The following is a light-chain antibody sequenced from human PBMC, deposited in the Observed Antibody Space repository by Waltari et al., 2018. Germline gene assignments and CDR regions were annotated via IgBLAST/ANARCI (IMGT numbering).Light chain of an antibody. CDR3: MQGTQWPWT. CDR2: KVS. V-gene: IGKV2-30*01. CDR1: QSLVDSDGHTY. J-gene: IGKJ1*01. Sequence: DVVMTQSPPSLPVTLGQQASISCRSSQSLVDSDGHTYLNWFHQRPGQSPRRLIYKVSYRDSGVPDRFSGSGSGTDFTLKISRVEAEDVGVYYCMQGTQWPWTFGQGTKVEIK.